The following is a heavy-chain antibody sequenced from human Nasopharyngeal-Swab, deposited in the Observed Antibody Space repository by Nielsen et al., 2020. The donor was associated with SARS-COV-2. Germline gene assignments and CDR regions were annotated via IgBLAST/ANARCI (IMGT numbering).Heavy chain of an antibody. Sequence: GESLKISCAASGFTFSAYWMHWVRPAPGKGLVWVSRLNFDGSTTDYADSAKGRFTISRDNAKSTLYLQMNSLRVDDTAVYYCVRGVVPGDAAAFDPWGQGTMVTVSS. V-gene: IGHV3-74*01. CDR1: GFTFSAYW. CDR2: LNFDGSTT. CDR3: VRGVVPGDAAAFDP. J-gene: IGHJ3*01. D-gene: IGHD2-15*01.